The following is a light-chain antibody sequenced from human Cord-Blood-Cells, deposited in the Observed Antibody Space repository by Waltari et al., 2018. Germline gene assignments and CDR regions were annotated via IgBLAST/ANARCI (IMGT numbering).Light chain of an antibody. CDR2: GNS. CDR3: QSYDSSLSGSV. J-gene: IGLJ2*01. V-gene: IGLV1-40*01. Sequence: QSVLPQPPSVSGAPGPRVTISCTGSSSNIGAGADVHWYQQLPGTAPKHLIYGNSKRPSGVPDRFSGSKSGTSASRAITGLQAEDEADYYCQSYDSSLSGSVFGGGTKLTVL. CDR1: SSNIGAGAD.